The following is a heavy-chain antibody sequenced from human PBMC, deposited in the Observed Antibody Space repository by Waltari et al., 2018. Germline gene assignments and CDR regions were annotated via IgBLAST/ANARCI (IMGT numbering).Heavy chain of an antibody. Sequence: QVQLVQSGAEVKKPGASVKVSCKTSGFTFTSYHMHWVRQAPGQGLEWMGWINPNSGGTNYAQKFQGRVTMTRDTSISTAYMELSRLRSDDTAVYYCARIPEWLLSPFDYWGQGTLVTVSS. CDR2: INPNSGGT. CDR3: ARIPEWLLSPFDY. CDR1: GFTFTSYH. J-gene: IGHJ4*02. V-gene: IGHV1-2*02. D-gene: IGHD3-3*01.